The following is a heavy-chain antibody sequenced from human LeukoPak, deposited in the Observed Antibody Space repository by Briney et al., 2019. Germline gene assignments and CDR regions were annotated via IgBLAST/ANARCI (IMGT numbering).Heavy chain of an antibody. V-gene: IGHV3-64*01. CDR1: GFTFSSYA. CDR2: ISSNGGST. CDR3: ARGPELGYDSSGYSPLDY. D-gene: IGHD3-22*01. J-gene: IGHJ4*02. Sequence: QSGGSLRLSCAASGFTFSSYAMHWVRQAPGKGLEYVSAISSNGGSTYYANSVKGRFTISRDNSKNTLYLQMGSLRAEDMAVYYCARGPELGYDSSGYSPLDYWGQGTLVTVSS.